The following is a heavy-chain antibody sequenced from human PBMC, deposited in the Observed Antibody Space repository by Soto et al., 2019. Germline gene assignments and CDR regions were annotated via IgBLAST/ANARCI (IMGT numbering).Heavy chain of an antibody. J-gene: IGHJ4*02. V-gene: IGHV4-61*01. CDR3: ASKYYDFWSGHFDY. D-gene: IGHD3-3*01. CDR1: GGSVSSGSYY. CDR2: IYYSGST. Sequence: SETLSLTCTVSGGSVSSGSYYWSWIRQPPGKGLEWIGYIYYSGSTNYNPSLKSRVTISVDTSKNQFSLKLSSVTAADTAVYYCASKYYDFWSGHFDYWGQGTLVTVSS.